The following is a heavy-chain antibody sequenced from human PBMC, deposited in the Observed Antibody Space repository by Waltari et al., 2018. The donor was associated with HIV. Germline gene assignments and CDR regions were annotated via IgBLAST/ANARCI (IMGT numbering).Heavy chain of an antibody. D-gene: IGHD6-13*01. J-gene: IGHJ6*02. V-gene: IGHV4-59*01. CDR3: ARVKQQLARSYYYYYGMDV. CDR1: GGSISSYY. Sequence: QVQLEESGPGLVKPSENLSLTCTVSGGSISSYYWSWIRQPPGKGLEWIGYIYYSGSTNYNPSLKSRVTISVDTSKNQFALKLSSVTAADTAVYYCARVKQQLARSYYYYYGMDVWGQGTTVTVSS. CDR2: IYYSGST.